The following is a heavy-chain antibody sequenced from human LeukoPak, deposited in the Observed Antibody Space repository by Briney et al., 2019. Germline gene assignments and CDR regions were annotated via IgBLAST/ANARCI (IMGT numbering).Heavy chain of an antibody. J-gene: IGHJ5*02. CDR2: ISGSGGST. V-gene: IGHV3-23*01. Sequence: GGSLRLSCAASGFTFSSYGMSWVRQAPGKGLEWVSAISGSGGSTYYADSVKGRFTISRDNSKNTLYLQMNSLRAEDTAVYYCARITTGVPLGWFDPWGQGTLVTVSS. CDR1: GFTFSSYG. CDR3: ARITTGVPLGWFDP. D-gene: IGHD1-14*01.